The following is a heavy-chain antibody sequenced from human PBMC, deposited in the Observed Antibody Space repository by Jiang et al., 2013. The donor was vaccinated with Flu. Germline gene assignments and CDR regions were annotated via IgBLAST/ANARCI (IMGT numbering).Heavy chain of an antibody. Sequence: LLKPSETLSLTCTVSGYSISSGYYWGWIRQPPGKGLEWIGSIYHSGSTYYNPSLKSRVTISVDTSKNQFSLKLSSVTAADTAVYYCARDRRLAAAGSDYWGQGTLVTVSS. D-gene: IGHD6-13*01. CDR3: ARDRRLAAAGSDY. CDR2: IYHSGST. V-gene: IGHV4-38-2*02. CDR1: GYSISSGYY. J-gene: IGHJ4*02.